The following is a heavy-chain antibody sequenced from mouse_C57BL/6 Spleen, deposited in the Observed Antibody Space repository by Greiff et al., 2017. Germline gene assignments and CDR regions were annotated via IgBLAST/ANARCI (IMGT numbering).Heavy chain of an antibody. CDR3: ARSHGNYGVYAMDY. J-gene: IGHJ4*01. V-gene: IGHV1-52*01. CDR1: GYTFTSYW. D-gene: IGHD2-1*01. CDR2: IDPSDSET. Sequence: VQLQQPGAELVRPGSSVKLSCKASGYTFTSYWMHWVKQRPIQGLEWIGNIDPSDSETHYNQKFKDKATLTVDKSSSTAYMQLSSLTSEDSAVYYCARSHGNYGVYAMDYWGQGTSVTVSS.